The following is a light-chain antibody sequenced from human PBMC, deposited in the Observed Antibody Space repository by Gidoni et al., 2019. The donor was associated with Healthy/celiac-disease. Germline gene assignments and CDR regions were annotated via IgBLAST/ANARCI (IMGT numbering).Light chain of an antibody. CDR1: QSLLHSDGKTY. CDR3: MQSIQLPRT. Sequence: DIVMTQTPLSLSVTPGQPASISCKSRQSLLHSDGKTYLYWYLQKPGQSPQLLIYAVSNRFSGVPDRFSGSWSGTDFTLKISRVEAEDVGVYYCMQSIQLPRTFGQGTKVEIK. V-gene: IGKV2D-29*02. CDR2: AVS. J-gene: IGKJ1*01.